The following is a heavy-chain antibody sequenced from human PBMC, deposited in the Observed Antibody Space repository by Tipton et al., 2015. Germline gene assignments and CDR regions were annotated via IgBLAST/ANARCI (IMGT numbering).Heavy chain of an antibody. CDR1: GGSISRGRYY. D-gene: IGHD3-10*01. Sequence: TLSLTCTVSGGSISRGRYYWSWIRQHPGKGLEWIGFIYYSGSTTYNPSLKSRVTISRDTSKNQFSLRLNSVTAADTAVYYCARAGAYYGWGSYYNRGAFDYWDQGTLVTVSS. CDR3: ARAGAYYGWGSYYNRGAFDY. CDR2: IYYSGST. J-gene: IGHJ4*02. V-gene: IGHV4-31*03.